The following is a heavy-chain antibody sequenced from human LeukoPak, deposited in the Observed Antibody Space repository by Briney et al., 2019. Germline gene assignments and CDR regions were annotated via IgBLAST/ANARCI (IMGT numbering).Heavy chain of an antibody. CDR2: INVSGGST. J-gene: IGHJ4*02. V-gene: IGHV3-23*01. CDR3: AKDQYCTSTSCYVGY. D-gene: IGHD2-2*01. Sequence: GGSLKLSGAASGFTFSNYAMSWVRQAPGKGLEWVSGINVSGGSTFYADSVRGRFTISRDNSKNTLYLQMNSLRAEDTAVYYCAKDQYCTSTSCYVGYWGQGTLVTVSS. CDR1: GFTFSNYA.